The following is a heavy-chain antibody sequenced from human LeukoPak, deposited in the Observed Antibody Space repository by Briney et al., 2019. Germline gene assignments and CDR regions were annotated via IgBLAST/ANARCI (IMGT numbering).Heavy chain of an antibody. J-gene: IGHJ6*02. D-gene: IGHD2-2*01. Sequence: GGTLRLSCAVSAFTFSTTWMHWVRQPPGKGLVWVSRIISTGSTTTYAGPMRGGSTNSRDNAKNMMYLQMNSLRAEDTAVYYCANPQAGVVQAAIIGGGYYYYYYGMDVWGQGTTVSVA. CDR3: ANPQAGVVQAAIIGGGYYYYYYGMDV. V-gene: IGHV3-74*01. CDR2: IISTGSTT. CDR1: AFTFSTTW.